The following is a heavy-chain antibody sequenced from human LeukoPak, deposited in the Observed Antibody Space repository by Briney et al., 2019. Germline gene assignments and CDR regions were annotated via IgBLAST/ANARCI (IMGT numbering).Heavy chain of an antibody. Sequence: ASVKVSCKASGYTFTSYGITWVRQAPGQGLEWMGWINPNSGGTNYAQKFQGRVTMTRDTSISTAYMELSRLRSDDTAVYYCARVLWFGELDPNWFDPWGQGTLVTVSS. CDR3: ARVLWFGELDPNWFDP. J-gene: IGHJ5*02. CDR2: INPNSGGT. CDR1: GYTFTSYG. V-gene: IGHV1-2*02. D-gene: IGHD3-10*01.